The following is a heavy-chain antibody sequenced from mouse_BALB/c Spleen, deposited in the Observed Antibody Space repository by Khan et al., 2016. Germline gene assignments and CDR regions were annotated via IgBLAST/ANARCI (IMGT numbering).Heavy chain of an antibody. CDR1: GYSITSGYY. CDR3: AREDYRYDEGISYFDY. D-gene: IGHD2-14*01. CDR2: ISYDGSN. J-gene: IGHJ2*01. Sequence: EVKLEESGPGLVKPSQSLSLTCSVTGYSITSGYYWNWIRQFPGNKLEWMGYISYDGSNNYNPSLKNRISITRDTSKNQFFLKLNSVTTEDTATYYCAREDYRYDEGISYFDYWGQGTTLTVSS. V-gene: IGHV3-6*02.